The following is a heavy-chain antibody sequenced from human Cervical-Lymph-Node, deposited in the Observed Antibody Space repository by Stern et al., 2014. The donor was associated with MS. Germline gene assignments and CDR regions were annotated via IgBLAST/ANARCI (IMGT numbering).Heavy chain of an antibody. J-gene: IGHJ4*02. V-gene: IGHV3-53*04. D-gene: IGHD5-24*01. CDR3: ASGGMATMGWLDY. CDR2: IYSGGRT. Sequence: EVQLVQSGGGLVQPGGSLRLSCAASGFTVSPNYMSWARQAPGTGLEWVSVIYSGGRTYYADSVKGRFTISRHNSKHTLDLQMNSLSPEDTAVYYCASGGMATMGWLDYWGQGTLVTVSS. CDR1: GFTVSPNY.